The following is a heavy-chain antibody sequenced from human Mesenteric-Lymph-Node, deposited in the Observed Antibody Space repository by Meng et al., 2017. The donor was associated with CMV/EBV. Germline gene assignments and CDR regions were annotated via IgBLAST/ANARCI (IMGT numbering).Heavy chain of an antibody. D-gene: IGHD3-10*01. CDR3: ARDTFDRRNGMDV. CDR1: GGSVSSGSYY. Sequence: SETLSLTCTVSGGSVSSGSYYWNWIRQPPGKGLEWIGYIYYRGSTNYNPSLKSRLTISLDTSKNQFSLRLSSVTAADTAVYYCARDTFDRRNGMDVWGQGTSVTVSS. V-gene: IGHV4-61*01. J-gene: IGHJ6*02. CDR2: IYYRGST.